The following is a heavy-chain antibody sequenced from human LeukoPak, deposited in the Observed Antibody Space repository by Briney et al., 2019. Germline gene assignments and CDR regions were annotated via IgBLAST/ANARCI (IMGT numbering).Heavy chain of an antibody. CDR2: ISWNSGSI. J-gene: IGHJ4*02. CDR1: GFTFDDYA. D-gene: IGHD6-13*01. Sequence: GRSLRLSCAASGFTFDDYAMHWVRNAPGTGLEWVSGISWNSGSIGYADSVKGRFTISRDNAKNSLYLQMNSLRAEDTALYYCAKDGPMYSSPYFDYWGQGTLVTVSS. CDR3: AKDGPMYSSPYFDY. V-gene: IGHV3-9*01.